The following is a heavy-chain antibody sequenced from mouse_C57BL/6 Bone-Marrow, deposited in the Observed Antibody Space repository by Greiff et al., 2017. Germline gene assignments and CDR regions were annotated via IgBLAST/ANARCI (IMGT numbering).Heavy chain of an antibody. J-gene: IGHJ4*01. D-gene: IGHD3-3*01. CDR3: ARDRENAMDY. CDR1: GFSLTSYG. V-gene: IGHV2-9*02. Sequence: VKVVESGPGLVAPSQSLSITCTVSGFSLTSYGVHWVRQPPGKGLEWLGVIWAGGSTNYNSAHMSRLSISKDNSKSQVFLKMNSLQTDDTAMYYCARDRENAMDYWGQGTSVTVSS. CDR2: IWAGGST.